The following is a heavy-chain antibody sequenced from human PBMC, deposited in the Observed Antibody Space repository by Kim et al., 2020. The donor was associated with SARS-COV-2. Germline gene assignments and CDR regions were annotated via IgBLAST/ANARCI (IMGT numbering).Heavy chain of an antibody. D-gene: IGHD6-13*01. Sequence: SETLSLTCSVSSDSISSYYCSWIRQLPGKGLEWLGYIYNSGSTDYNPSLKSRVTISWDTSKNKFSLDLTSVTDAHTAVYYCARSEGRGSWHQFDYWGQGILVTVSS. CDR3: ARSEGRGSWHQFDY. CDR1: SDSISSYY. CDR2: IYNSGST. V-gene: IGHV4-59*01. J-gene: IGHJ4*02.